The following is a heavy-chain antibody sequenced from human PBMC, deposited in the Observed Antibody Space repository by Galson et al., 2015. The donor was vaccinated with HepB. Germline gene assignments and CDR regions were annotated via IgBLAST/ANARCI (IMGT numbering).Heavy chain of an antibody. CDR1: GFTFGDNA. CDR3: TRDCSAGSCYGYYGMDV. V-gene: IGHV3-49*04. CDR2: IRSKAYGGTT. D-gene: IGHD2-15*01. J-gene: IGHJ6*02. Sequence: SLRLSCAASGFTFGDNAMSWVRQAPGKGLEWVGFIRSKAYGGTTDYAASVKGRFTISRDDSKSIAYLQMNSLTTEDTAVYYCTRDCSAGSCYGYYGMDVWGQGTTVTVSS.